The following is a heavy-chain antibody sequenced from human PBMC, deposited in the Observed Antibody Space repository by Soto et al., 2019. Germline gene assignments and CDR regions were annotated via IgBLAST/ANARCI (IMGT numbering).Heavy chain of an antibody. D-gene: IGHD4-17*01. V-gene: IGHV3-33*01. Sequence: GSLRLSCAASGFTFSSYGMHWVRQAPGKGLEWVAVIWYDGSNKYYADSVKGRFTISRDNSKNTLYLQMNSLRAEDTAVYYCARDAPFMTTVTTRLSYYMDVWGKGTTVTVSS. J-gene: IGHJ6*03. CDR1: GFTFSSYG. CDR2: IWYDGSNK. CDR3: ARDAPFMTTVTTRLSYYMDV.